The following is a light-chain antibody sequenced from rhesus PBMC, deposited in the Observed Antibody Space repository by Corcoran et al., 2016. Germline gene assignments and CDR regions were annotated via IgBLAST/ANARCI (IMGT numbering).Light chain of an antibody. Sequence: DIQMTQSPSSLSASVGDRVTITCRASENVNTYRNWYQQKPGKAPKLLFYKASTLQRGVPSRFSGSGSGTYYTFSSNSLLPEDIATLYFQQGYDAPLTFGGGTKV. J-gene: IGKJ4*01. CDR2: KAS. CDR3: QQGYDAPLT. CDR1: ENVNTY. V-gene: IGKV1-74*01.